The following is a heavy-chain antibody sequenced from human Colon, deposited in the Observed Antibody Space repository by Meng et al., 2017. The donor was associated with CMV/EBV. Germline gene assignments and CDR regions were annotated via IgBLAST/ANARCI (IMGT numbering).Heavy chain of an antibody. D-gene: IGHD4-11*01. V-gene: IGHV3-30-3*01. CDR1: GFTFSSYA. J-gene: IGHJ6*02. CDR3: ARGNADYSNYYYYYYGMDV. CDR2: ISYDGSNK. Sequence: GESLKISCAASGFTFSSYAMHWVRQAPGKGLEWVAVISYDGSNKYYADSVKGRFTISRDNSKNTLYLQMNSLRAEDTDVYYCARGNADYSNYYYYYYGMDVWGQGTTVTVSS.